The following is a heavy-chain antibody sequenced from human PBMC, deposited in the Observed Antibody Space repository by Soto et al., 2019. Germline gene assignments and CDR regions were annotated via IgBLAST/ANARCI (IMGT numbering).Heavy chain of an antibody. D-gene: IGHD5-18*01. J-gene: IGHJ4*02. V-gene: IGHV4-39*01. Sequence: PSETLSLTCTVSGGSISSSSYYWGWIRQPPGKGLEWIGSIYYSGSTYYNPSLKSRVTISVDTSKNQFSLKLSSVTAADTAVYYCARLELWIGKHFDYWGQGTLVNVAS. CDR2: IYYSGST. CDR3: ARLELWIGKHFDY. CDR1: GGSISSSSYY.